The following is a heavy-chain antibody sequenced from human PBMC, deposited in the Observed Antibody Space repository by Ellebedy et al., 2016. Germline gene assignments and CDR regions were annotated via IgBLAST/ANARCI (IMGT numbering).Heavy chain of an antibody. CDR2: ISSSGSTI. CDR3: ARDRGGYSYGFYYYYGMDV. D-gene: IGHD5-18*01. CDR1: GFTFSDYY. J-gene: IGHJ6*02. V-gene: IGHV3-11*01. Sequence: GESLKISCAASGFTFSDYYMSWIRQAPGKGLEWVSYISSSGSTIYYADSVKGRFTISRDNAKNSLYLQMNSLRAEDTAVYYCARDRGGYSYGFYYYYGMDVWGQGTTVTVSS.